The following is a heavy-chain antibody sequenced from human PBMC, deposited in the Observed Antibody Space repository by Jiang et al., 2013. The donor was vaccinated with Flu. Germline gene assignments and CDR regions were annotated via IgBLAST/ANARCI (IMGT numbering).Heavy chain of an antibody. CDR2: VDPDDGET. CDR1: GYTFTDYY. D-gene: IGHD6-6*01. V-gene: IGHV1-69-2*01. J-gene: IGHJ6*02. Sequence: QLVESGAEVKKPGATVKISCEVSGYTFTDYYIHWVKQAPGKGLEWMGLVDPDDGETIYAEKFQGRVTITADTSTDTAYMELSSLRSEDTAVYYCATLPLAARGYYYGMDVWGQGTTVTVSS. CDR3: ATLPLAARGYYYGMDV.